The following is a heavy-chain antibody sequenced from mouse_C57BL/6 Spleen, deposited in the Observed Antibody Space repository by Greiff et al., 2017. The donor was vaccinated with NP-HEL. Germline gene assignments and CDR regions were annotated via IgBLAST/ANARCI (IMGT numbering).Heavy chain of an antibody. CDR2: IDPSDSET. CDR1: GYTFTSYW. CDR3: ARGAAQASAWFAD. V-gene: IGHV1-52*01. Sequence: QVQLQQPGAELVRPGSSVKLSCKASGYTFTSYWMHWVKQRPIQGLEWIGNIDPSDSETHYNQKFKDKATLTVDKSSSTAYMQLSSLTSEDSAVYYCARGAAQASAWFADWGQGTLVTVSA. J-gene: IGHJ3*01. D-gene: IGHD3-2*02.